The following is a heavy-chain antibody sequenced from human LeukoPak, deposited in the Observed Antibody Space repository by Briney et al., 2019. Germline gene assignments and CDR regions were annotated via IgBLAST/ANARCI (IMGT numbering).Heavy chain of an antibody. Sequence: SETLSLTCTVSGGSISSYYWSWIRQPPGKGLEWIGYIYYSGSTNYNPSLKSRVTISVDMSKNQFSLKLSSVTAADTAVYYCASTPGAAGYYYHDMDAWGKGTTVTVSS. CDR2: IYYSGST. CDR1: GGSISSYY. D-gene: IGHD6-13*01. J-gene: IGHJ6*03. V-gene: IGHV4-59*08. CDR3: ASTPGAAGYYYHDMDA.